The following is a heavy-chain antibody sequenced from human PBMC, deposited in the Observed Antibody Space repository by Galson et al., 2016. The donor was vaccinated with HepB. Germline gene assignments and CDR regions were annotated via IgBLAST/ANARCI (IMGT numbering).Heavy chain of an antibody. CDR1: DDSISNYY. D-gene: IGHD3-16*01. CDR2: IHYSGSS. Sequence: SETLSLTCTVSDDSISNYYWNWIRQPPGKGLEWIGYIHYSGSSKCNPPLKSRVIMSVDTSKNQFSLRLSSVTAADTAVYYCARWGTYSEKHAFDIWGQGTMVTVSS. CDR3: ARWGTYSEKHAFDI. J-gene: IGHJ3*02. V-gene: IGHV4-59*01.